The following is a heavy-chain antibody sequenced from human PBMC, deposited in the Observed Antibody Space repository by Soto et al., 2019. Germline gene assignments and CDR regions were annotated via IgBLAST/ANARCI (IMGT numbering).Heavy chain of an antibody. CDR1: GYTFTNND. J-gene: IGHJ5*01. D-gene: IGHD3-10*01. Sequence: ASVKVTCKTSGYTFTNNDVTWVRQAPGRGLEWMGWITPYNGNTHYAPHLQGRITLATDTSTSTAYLDLTNLISDDTAMYYCARVVRSAVPGFDSWGQGTPVTVSS. V-gene: IGHV1-18*04. CDR3: ARVVRSAVPGFDS. CDR2: ITPYNGNT.